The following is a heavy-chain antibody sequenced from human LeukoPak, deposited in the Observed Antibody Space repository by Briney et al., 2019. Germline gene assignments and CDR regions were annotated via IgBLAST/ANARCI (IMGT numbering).Heavy chain of an antibody. J-gene: IGHJ3*02. D-gene: IGHD3-3*01. CDR3: ARFARITIFGVVTYETGGAFDI. CDR2: IYYSGST. Sequence: SETLSLTCTVSGGSISSYYWSWIRQPPGKGLEWIGYIYYSGSTNYNPSLKSRVTISADTSKNQFSLKLSSVTAADTAVYYCARFARITIFGVVTYETGGAFDIWGQGTMVTVSS. V-gene: IGHV4-59*08. CDR1: GGSISSYY.